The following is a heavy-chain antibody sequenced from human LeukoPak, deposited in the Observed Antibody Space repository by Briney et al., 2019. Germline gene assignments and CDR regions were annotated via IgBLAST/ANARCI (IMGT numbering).Heavy chain of an antibody. J-gene: IGHJ5*02. CDR1: GFTFSSYG. Sequence: GGSLRLSCAASGFTFSSYGMHWVRQAPGKGLEWVAFIRYDGSNKYYVDSVKGRFTISRDNSKNTLYLQMNSLRAEDTAVYYCARWCSSGRNWFDPWGQGTLVTVSS. CDR2: IRYDGSNK. V-gene: IGHV3-30*02. D-gene: IGHD6-19*01. CDR3: ARWCSSGRNWFDP.